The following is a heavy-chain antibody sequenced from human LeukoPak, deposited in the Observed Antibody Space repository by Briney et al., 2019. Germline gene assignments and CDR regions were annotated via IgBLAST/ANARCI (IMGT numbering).Heavy chain of an antibody. J-gene: IGHJ4*02. CDR3: ARMVQYSSSWFDY. CDR2: IYYSGST. Sequence: PSGTLSLTCTVSGGSISSSSYYWGWIRQPPGKGLEWIGSIYYSGSTYYNPSLKSRVTISVDTSKNQFSLKLSSVTVADTAVYYCARMVQYSSSWFDYWGQGTLVTVSS. V-gene: IGHV4-39*01. D-gene: IGHD6-13*01. CDR1: GGSISSSSYY.